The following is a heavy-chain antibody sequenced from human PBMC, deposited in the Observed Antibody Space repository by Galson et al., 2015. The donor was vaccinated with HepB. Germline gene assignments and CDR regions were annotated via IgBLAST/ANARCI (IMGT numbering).Heavy chain of an antibody. J-gene: IGHJ2*01. CDR1: GFTFSNAW. D-gene: IGHD6-13*01. CDR2: IKSKTDGGTT. Sequence: SLRLSCAASGFTFSNAWMSWVRQAPGKGLEWVGRIKSKTDGGTTDYAAPVRGRFTISRDDSKNTLYLQMNSLKTEDTAVYYCTTGRSYSSSWQGDRRDDLWGRGTLVTVSS. CDR3: TTGRSYSSSWQGDRRDDL. V-gene: IGHV3-15*01.